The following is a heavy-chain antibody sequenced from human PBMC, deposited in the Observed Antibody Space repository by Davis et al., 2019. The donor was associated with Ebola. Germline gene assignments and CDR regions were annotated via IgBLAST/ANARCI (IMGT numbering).Heavy chain of an antibody. CDR3: AREGCSGGSCYGWFDP. CDR1: GYTFTRYY. Sequence: AASVKVSCKASGYTFTRYYMHWVRQAPGQGLEWMGWINPNSGGTNYAQKFQGWVTMTRDTSISTAYMELSRLRSDDTAVYYCAREGCSGGSCYGWFDPWGQGTLVTVSS. D-gene: IGHD2-15*01. V-gene: IGHV1-2*04. CDR2: INPNSGGT. J-gene: IGHJ5*02.